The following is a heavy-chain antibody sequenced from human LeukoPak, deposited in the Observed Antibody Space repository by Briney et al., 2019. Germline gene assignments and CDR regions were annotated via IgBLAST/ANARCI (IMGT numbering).Heavy chain of an antibody. J-gene: IGHJ4*02. D-gene: IGHD6-13*01. Sequence: ASVKVSCKASGYTFTGYYMHWVRQAPGQGLEWMGWINPNSGGTNYAQKFQGWVTMTRDTSISTAYMELSRLRSDDTAVYYCARAGSSGWYVPIDYWGQGTLVTVSS. CDR1: GYTFTGYY. V-gene: IGHV1-2*04. CDR2: INPNSGGT. CDR3: ARAGSSGWYVPIDY.